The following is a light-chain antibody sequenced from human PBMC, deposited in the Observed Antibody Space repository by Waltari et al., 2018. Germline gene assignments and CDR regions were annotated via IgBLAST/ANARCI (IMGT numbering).Light chain of an antibody. Sequence: DIQMTQSPSSLSASVGDRVNITCRASESIINYLNWYQQKPGKAPKLLIYAAVSLQSGVPSGFSGSGSGTDFTLTISSLQVEDFATYYCQQSYNTPYTFGQGTKQDIK. J-gene: IGKJ2*01. CDR2: AAV. V-gene: IGKV1-39*01. CDR1: ESIINY. CDR3: QQSYNTPYT.